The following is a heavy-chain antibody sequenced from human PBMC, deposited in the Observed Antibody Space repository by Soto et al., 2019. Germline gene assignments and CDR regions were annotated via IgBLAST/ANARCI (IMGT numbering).Heavy chain of an antibody. CDR2: VFYTGFT. V-gene: IGHV4-39*01. J-gene: IGHJ4*02. D-gene: IGHD1-20*01. CDR3: ATSQKGYNWNYFDH. Sequence: PSETLSLTCAVSGASISGSYYYWAWLRQSPGKGPEWIRSVFYTGFTSYNPSLESRVSVSVDTSKSQFSLKLSAVTAADTAVYYCATSQKGYNWNYFDHWRQRALVTVPS. CDR1: GASISGSYYY.